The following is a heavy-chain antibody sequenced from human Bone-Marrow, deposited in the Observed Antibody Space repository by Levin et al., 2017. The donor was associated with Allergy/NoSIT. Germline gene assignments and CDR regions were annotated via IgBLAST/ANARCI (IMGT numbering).Heavy chain of an antibody. V-gene: IGHV3-33*01. J-gene: IGHJ3*02. CDR1: GFSFKNSG. CDR2: IYFDGNKM. Sequence: GESLKISCAASGFSFKNSGMLWVRQAPGKGLEWVAVIYFDGNKMFYADSVKGRFTISRDNTNDTLFLQMNSLRAEDTTLYYCARGISMIEVVSIDAFDIWGQGTLVTVSS. CDR3: ARGISMIEVVSIDAFDI. D-gene: IGHD3-22*01.